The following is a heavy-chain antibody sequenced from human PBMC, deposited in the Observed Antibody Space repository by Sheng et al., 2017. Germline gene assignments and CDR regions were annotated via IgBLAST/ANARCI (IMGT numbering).Heavy chain of an antibody. J-gene: IGHJ4*02. V-gene: IGHV4-39*07. CDR1: GGSISSSSYY. CDR3: ARDYSSGWRYFDY. CDR2: IYYSGST. Sequence: QLQLQESGPGLVKPSETLSLTCTVSGGSISSSSYYWGWIRQPPGKGLEWIGSIYYSGSTYYNPSLKSRVTISVDTSKNQFSLKLSSVTAADTAVYYCARDYSSGWRYFDYWGQGNAGHRLL. D-gene: IGHD6-19*01.